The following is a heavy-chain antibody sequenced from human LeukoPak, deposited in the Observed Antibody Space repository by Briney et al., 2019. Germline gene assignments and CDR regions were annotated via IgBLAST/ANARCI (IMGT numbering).Heavy chain of an antibody. CDR1: GYTFTGYY. J-gene: IGHJ4*02. V-gene: IGHV1-2*02. Sequence: ASVKVSCKASGYTFTGYYMHWVRQAPGQGLEWMGWINPNSGGTNYAQKFQGRVTMTRDTSISTAYMELSRLRSDDTAVYYCARAAGARRSFDYWGQGTLVTVSS. CDR2: INPNSGGT. CDR3: ARAAGARRSFDY. D-gene: IGHD1-26*01.